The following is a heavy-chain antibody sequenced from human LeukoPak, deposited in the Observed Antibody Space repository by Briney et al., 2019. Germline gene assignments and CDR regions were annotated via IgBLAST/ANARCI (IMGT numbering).Heavy chain of an antibody. CDR3: ARGSVASAWYYFDY. J-gene: IGHJ4*02. CDR1: GITVSSSY. D-gene: IGHD6-19*01. V-gene: IGHV3-66*01. Sequence: GGSLRLSCALSGITVSSSYMSWVRQAPGKGLEWVSVIYSGGSTYYADSVKGRFTVSRDNSKNTLYLQMNNLRVEDTAVYYCARGSVASAWYYFDYWGQGTLVTVSS. CDR2: IYSGGST.